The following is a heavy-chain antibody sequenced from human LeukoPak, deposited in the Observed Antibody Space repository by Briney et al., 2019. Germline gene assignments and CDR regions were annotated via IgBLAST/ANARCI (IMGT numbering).Heavy chain of an antibody. J-gene: IGHJ4*02. CDR2: ISSSSSYI. Sequence: GGSLRLSCAASGFTFSSYSMNWVRQAPGKGLEWVSSISSSSSYIYYADSVKGRSTISRDNAKNSLYLQMNSLRAEDTAVYYCARVSPIAAAGPYFDYWGQGTLVTVSS. D-gene: IGHD6-13*01. V-gene: IGHV3-21*01. CDR1: GFTFSSYS. CDR3: ARVSPIAAAGPYFDY.